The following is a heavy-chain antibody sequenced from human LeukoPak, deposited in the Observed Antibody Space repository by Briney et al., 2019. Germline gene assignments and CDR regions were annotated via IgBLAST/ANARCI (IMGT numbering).Heavy chain of an antibody. Sequence: GASLRLSCAAPGFTFSSYAMSWVRQAPGKGLEWVSAISGSGGSTYYADSVKGRFTISRDNSKNTLYLQTNSLRAEDTAVYYCARVGSIAADFDYWGQGTLVTVSS. CDR3: ARVGSIAADFDY. J-gene: IGHJ4*02. CDR2: ISGSGGST. D-gene: IGHD6-6*01. CDR1: GFTFSSYA. V-gene: IGHV3-23*01.